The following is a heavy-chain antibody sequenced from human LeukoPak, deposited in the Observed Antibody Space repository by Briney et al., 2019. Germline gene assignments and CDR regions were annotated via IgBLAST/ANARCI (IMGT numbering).Heavy chain of an antibody. CDR2: ISSSSSYI. J-gene: IGHJ4*02. CDR3: TRVNILAGALDY. V-gene: IGHV3-21*01. D-gene: IGHD1-26*01. Sequence: GGSLRLSCAASGFTFSSYSMNWVRQAPGKGLEWVSSISSSSSYIYYADSVKGRFTISRDNAKNSLYLQMNSLRAEDTAVYYCTRVNILAGALDYWGQGTLVTVSS. CDR1: GFTFSSYS.